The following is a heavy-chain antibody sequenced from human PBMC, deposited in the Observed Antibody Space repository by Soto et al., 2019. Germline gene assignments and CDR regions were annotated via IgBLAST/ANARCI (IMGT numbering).Heavy chain of an antibody. CDR2: IDWDDDK. V-gene: IGHV2-70*01. CDR1: GFSLSTSGMC. D-gene: IGHD4-17*01. Sequence: SGPTLVNPTQTLTLTCTFSGFSLSTSGMCVSWIRQPPGKALEWLALIDWDDDKYYSTSLKTRLTISKDTSKNQVVLTMTNMDPVDTATYYCARIRLVGTYGDYYFDYWGQGTLVTVSS. J-gene: IGHJ4*02. CDR3: ARIRLVGTYGDYYFDY.